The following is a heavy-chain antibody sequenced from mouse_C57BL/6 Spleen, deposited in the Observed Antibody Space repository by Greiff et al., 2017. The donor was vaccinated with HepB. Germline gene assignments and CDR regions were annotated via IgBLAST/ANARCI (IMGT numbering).Heavy chain of an antibody. CDR2: IYPGNSDT. CDR3: TRPDYYGSSCFAY. D-gene: IGHD1-1*01. Sequence: VQLQQSGTVLARPGASVKMSCKTSGYTFTSYWMHWVKQRPGQGLEWIGAIYPGNSDTSYNQKFKGKAKLTAVTSASTAYMELSSLTNEDSAVYYCTRPDYYGSSCFAYWGQGTLVTVSA. J-gene: IGHJ3*01. CDR1: GYTFTSYW. V-gene: IGHV1-5*01.